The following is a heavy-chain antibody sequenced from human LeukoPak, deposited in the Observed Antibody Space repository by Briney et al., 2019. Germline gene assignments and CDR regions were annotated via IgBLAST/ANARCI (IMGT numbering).Heavy chain of an antibody. CDR3: ARGSSYGASGYPYFDH. Sequence: KPSETLSLTCAVYGGSFSGYYWSWIRQSPGNGLEWIGEINHRGTTKYNASLESRVTISLDTSKNQFSLEVTSVTAADTATYYCARGSSYGASGYPYFDHWGQGTLVPVSS. CDR1: GGSFSGYY. V-gene: IGHV4-34*01. CDR2: INHRGTT. D-gene: IGHD3-22*01. J-gene: IGHJ4*02.